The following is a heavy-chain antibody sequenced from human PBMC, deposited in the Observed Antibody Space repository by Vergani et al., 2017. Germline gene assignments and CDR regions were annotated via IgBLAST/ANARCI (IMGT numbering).Heavy chain of an antibody. CDR1: GFTFSSYS. D-gene: IGHD3-9*01. J-gene: IGHJ4*02. Sequence: EVQLVESGGGLVKPGGSLRLSCAASGFTFSSYSMNWVRQAPGKGLEWVSSISSSGSTVYYADSVKGRFTFSRDNARNSLYLQMNSLRAEDTAIYYCARGRRYYDILTGYYTIPYFDYWGQGTLVTVSS. V-gene: IGHV3-21*04. CDR2: ISSSGSTV. CDR3: ARGRRYYDILTGYYTIPYFDY.